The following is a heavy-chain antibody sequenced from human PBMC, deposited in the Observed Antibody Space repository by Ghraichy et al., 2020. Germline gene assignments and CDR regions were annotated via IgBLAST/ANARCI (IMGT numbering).Heavy chain of an antibody. Sequence: GGSLRLSCGGSGFNFSNYGMHWVRQAPGKGLEWVAFISHDGSHIYYADSVKGQFIISRDNSRNTLNLQMNSLRPEDTAVYYCARELSGARVRYYYYAMDVWGKGTTVAVSS. D-gene: IGHD1-26*01. V-gene: IGHV3-30-3*01. CDR3: ARELSGARVRYYYYAMDV. CDR2: ISHDGSHI. J-gene: IGHJ6*04. CDR1: GFNFSNYG.